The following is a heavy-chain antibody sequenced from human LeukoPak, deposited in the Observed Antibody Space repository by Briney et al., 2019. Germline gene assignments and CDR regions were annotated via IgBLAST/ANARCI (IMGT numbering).Heavy chain of an antibody. D-gene: IGHD3-3*01. V-gene: IGHV1-2*02. CDR2: INPNSGGT. Sequence: ASVKVSCKASGYTFTGYYMHWVRQAPGRGLEWMGWINPNSGGTNYAQKFQGRVTMTRDTSISTAYMELSRLRSDDTAVYYCARDVPNVLRFLEWLQKNTSDYWGQGTLVTVSS. CDR3: ARDVPNVLRFLEWLQKNTSDY. CDR1: GYTFTGYY. J-gene: IGHJ4*02.